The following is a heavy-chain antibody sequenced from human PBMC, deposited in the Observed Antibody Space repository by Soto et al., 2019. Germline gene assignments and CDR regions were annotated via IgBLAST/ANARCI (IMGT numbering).Heavy chain of an antibody. CDR1: GGSISSGGYY. CDR3: ARTATWKGCSAFDI. V-gene: IGHV4-61*08. Sequence: PSETLSLTCTVSGGSISSGGYYWSWIRQHPGKGLEWIGYIYYSGSTNYNPSLKSRVTISVDTSKNQFSLKLSSVTAAVTAVYYCARTATWKGCSAFDIWGQGTMVTVSS. CDR2: IYYSGST. J-gene: IGHJ3*02. D-gene: IGHD2-15*01.